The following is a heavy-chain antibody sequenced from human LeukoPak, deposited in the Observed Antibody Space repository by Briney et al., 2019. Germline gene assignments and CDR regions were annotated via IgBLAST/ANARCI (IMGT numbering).Heavy chain of an antibody. CDR1: GGSISTYY. J-gene: IGHJ6*03. CDR2: IYYTGST. Sequence: SETLSLTCTVSGGSISTYYWSWIRQPPGKGLEWIGYIYYTGSTSYNPSLKSRVTISVDTSENHFSLKLSSVTAADTAVYYCARDGGYSNPYYYYYYYMGFWGKGTTVTVSS. D-gene: IGHD4-11*01. V-gene: IGHV4-59*12. CDR3: ARDGGYSNPYYYYYYYMGF.